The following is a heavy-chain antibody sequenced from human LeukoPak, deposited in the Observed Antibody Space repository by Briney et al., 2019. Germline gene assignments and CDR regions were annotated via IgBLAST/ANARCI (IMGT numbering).Heavy chain of an antibody. CDR3: ARGGYSGYDLLDY. J-gene: IGHJ4*02. V-gene: IGHV1-2*02. CDR2: INPNSGGT. D-gene: IGHD5-12*01. CDR1: GYTFTGYY. Sequence: ASVKVPCKASGYTFTGYYMHWVRQAPGQGLEWMGWINPNSGGTNYAQKFQGRVTMTKDTSISTAYMELSRLRSDDTAVYYCARGGYSGYDLLDYWGQGTLVTVSS.